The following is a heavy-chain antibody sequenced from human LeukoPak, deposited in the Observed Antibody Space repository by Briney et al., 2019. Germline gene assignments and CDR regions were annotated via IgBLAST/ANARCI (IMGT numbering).Heavy chain of an antibody. CDR1: GGSISSSS. J-gene: IGHJ4*02. CDR2: ISSSSSTI. D-gene: IGHD1-26*01. Sequence: PSETLSLTCTVSGGSISSSSYYWGWIRQPPGKGLGWVSYISSSSSTIYYADSVKGRFTISRDNAKNSLYLQMNSLRDEDTAVYYCASGSGSYRQFDYWGQGTLVTVSS. CDR3: ASGSGSYRQFDY. V-gene: IGHV3-48*02.